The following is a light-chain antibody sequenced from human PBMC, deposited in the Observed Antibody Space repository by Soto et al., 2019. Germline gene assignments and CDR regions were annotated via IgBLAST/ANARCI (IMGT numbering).Light chain of an antibody. Sequence: QSVLTQPASVSGSPGQSITISCTGTSSDVGGYNYVSWYQQHPGKAPKLMIYDVSNRPSGVSNRFSGSKSGNTSSPTISGRQADDEADYYCSSYTSSSTLEDVFGTGTKLTVL. CDR3: SSYTSSSTLEDV. V-gene: IGLV2-14*01. CDR1: SSDVGGYNY. CDR2: DVS. J-gene: IGLJ1*01.